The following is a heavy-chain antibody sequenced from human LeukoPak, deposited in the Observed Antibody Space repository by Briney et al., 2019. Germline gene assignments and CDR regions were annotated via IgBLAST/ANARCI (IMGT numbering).Heavy chain of an antibody. Sequence: PSETLSLTCTVSGGSVSSGSYYWSWIRQPPGKGLEWIGYIYYSGSTNYNPSLKSRVTISVDTSKNQFSLKLSSVTAADTAVYYCVRGFYYDFWSGPSPSYWYFDLWGRGTLVTVSS. CDR2: IYYSGST. CDR3: VRGFYYDFWSGPSPSYWYFDL. J-gene: IGHJ2*01. D-gene: IGHD3-3*01. CDR1: GGSVSSGSYY. V-gene: IGHV4-61*01.